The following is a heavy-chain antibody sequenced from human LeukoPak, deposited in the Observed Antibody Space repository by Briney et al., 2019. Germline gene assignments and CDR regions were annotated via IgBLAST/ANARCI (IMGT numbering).Heavy chain of an antibody. V-gene: IGHV3-53*01. CDR3: ARLFPSWYGPRYFDY. D-gene: IGHD6-13*01. J-gene: IGHJ4*02. Sequence: GGSLRLSCAASGFTVSSNYMSWVRHAARKGLEWVSVIYSGGSTYYADSVKGRFTISRDNSKNTLYLQMNSLRAEDTAVYYCARLFPSWYGPRYFDYWGQGTLVTVSS. CDR2: IYSGGST. CDR1: GFTVSSNY.